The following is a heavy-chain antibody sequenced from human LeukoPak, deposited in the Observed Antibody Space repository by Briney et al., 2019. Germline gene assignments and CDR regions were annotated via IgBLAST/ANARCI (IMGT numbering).Heavy chain of an antibody. CDR2: ISSSSSYI. CDR1: GFTFSSYS. D-gene: IGHD4-17*01. CDR3: ARDLDYGDYYYYYGMDV. V-gene: IGHV3-21*01. J-gene: IGHJ6*02. Sequence: GGSLRLPCAASGFTFSSYSMNWVRQAPGKGLEWVSSISSSSSYIYYADSVKGRFTISRDNAKNSLYLQMNSLRAEDTAVYYCARDLDYGDYYYYYGMDVWGQGTTVTVSS.